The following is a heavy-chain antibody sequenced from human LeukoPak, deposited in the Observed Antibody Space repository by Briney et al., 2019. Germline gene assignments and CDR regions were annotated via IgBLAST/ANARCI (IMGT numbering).Heavy chain of an antibody. V-gene: IGHV4-34*01. CDR2: INHSGST. CDR1: GGSFSGYY. Sequence: PSETLSLTCGVYGGSFSGYYWNWIRQSPGKGLEWIGEINHSGSTNYNPSLKSRVTMSVDTSQKQFPLRLTSVRAADTAVYYCARGRYLTTLGGAAAGFLDYWGQGTVVTVSS. J-gene: IGHJ4*02. CDR3: ARGRYLTTLGGAAAGFLDY. D-gene: IGHD6-13*01.